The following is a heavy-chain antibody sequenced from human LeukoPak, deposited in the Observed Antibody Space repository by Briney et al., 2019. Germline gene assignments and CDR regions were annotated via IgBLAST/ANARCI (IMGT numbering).Heavy chain of an antibody. D-gene: IGHD3-10*01. CDR2: ISYDGSNK. CDR1: GFTFSSYG. Sequence: GGSLRLSCAASGFTFSSYGMHWVRQAPGKGLEWVAVISYDGSNKYYADSVKGRFTISRDNSKNTLYLQMNSLRAEDTAVYYCAKDLRAYYYGSGGCDYWGQGTLVIVSS. V-gene: IGHV3-30*18. J-gene: IGHJ4*02. CDR3: AKDLRAYYYGSGGCDY.